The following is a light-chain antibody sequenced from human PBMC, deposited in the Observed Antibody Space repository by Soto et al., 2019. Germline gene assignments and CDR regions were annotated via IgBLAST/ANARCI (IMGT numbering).Light chain of an antibody. V-gene: IGKV3-20*01. J-gene: IGKJ1*01. CDR2: ATS. CDR3: QQYGSSPVT. Sequence: EIVLTQSPGTLSLSPGETATLSCRASQTVNSDYLAWFQQRPGQAPRLLIFATSRRATDIPDRFSGSGSGTDFTLTISRLEPEDFAVYYCQQYGSSPVTFGQGTKVDIK. CDR1: QTVNSDY.